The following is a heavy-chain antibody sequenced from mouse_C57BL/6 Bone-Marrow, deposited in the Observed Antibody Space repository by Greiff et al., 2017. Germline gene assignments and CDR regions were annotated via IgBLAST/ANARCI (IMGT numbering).Heavy chain of an antibody. D-gene: IGHD2-3*01. CDR1: GFTFSSYG. CDR2: ISSGGSYT. CDR3: ARDGYYAWFAF. V-gene: IGHV5-6*02. J-gene: IGHJ3*01. Sequence: DVMLVESGGDLVKPGGSLKLSCAASGFTFSSYGMSWVRQTPDKRLEWVATISSGGSYTYYPDSVKGRFTISRDNAKNTLYLQMSSLKSEDTAMYYCARDGYYAWFAFWGRGTLVTVSA.